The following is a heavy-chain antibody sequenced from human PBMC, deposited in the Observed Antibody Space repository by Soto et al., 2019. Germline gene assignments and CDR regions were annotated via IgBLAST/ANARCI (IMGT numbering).Heavy chain of an antibody. D-gene: IGHD3-22*01. CDR1: GYTFTSYD. CDR2: MNPNSGNT. CDR3: ARGHYDSSGYYYYYYGMDV. J-gene: IGHJ6*02. Sequence: ASVKVSCKASGYTFTSYDINWVRQATGQGLEWMGWMNPNSGNTGYAQKFQGRVTMTRNTSISTAYMELSSLRSEGTAVYYCARGHYDSSGYYYYYYGMDVWGQGTTVTVSS. V-gene: IGHV1-8*01.